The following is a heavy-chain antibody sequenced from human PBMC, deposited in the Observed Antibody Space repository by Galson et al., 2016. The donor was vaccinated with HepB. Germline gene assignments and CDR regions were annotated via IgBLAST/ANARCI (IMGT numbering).Heavy chain of an antibody. J-gene: IGHJ2*01. CDR2: VKGNGRDT. CDR3: AQALAAHWFFDL. Sequence: SLRLSCAASGFTFRSYALGWVRQAPGKGLEWVSGVKGNGRDTFYADSVRGRVTISRDSSKSTLYLQMNSLRVEDTAIYYCAQALAAHWFFDLWGRGTLVTVSS. D-gene: IGHD6-19*01. CDR1: GFTFRSYA. V-gene: IGHV3-23*01.